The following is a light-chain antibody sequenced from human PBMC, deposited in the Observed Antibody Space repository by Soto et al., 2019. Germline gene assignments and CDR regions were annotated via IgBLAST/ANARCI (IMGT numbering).Light chain of an antibody. CDR1: SSDVGNYKY. J-gene: IGLJ1*01. V-gene: IGLV2-14*01. CDR3: FSYTSSGTYG. Sequence: QSVLTQPASVSGSTGQSITISCTGTSSDVGNYKYVSWYQQHPGKAPKLMIYEVSNRPSGVSNRFSGSKSGNTASLTISGLQAEDETDYYCFSYTSSGTYGFGTGTKVTVL. CDR2: EVS.